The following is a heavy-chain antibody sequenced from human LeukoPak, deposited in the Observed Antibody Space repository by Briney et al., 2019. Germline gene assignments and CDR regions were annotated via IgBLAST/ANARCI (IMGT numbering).Heavy chain of an antibody. J-gene: IGHJ4*02. CDR1: GFSLSTSGMC. CDR3: ARICYGSGSYPL. CDR2: IDWDDDK. V-gene: IGHV2-70*11. Sequence: SGPTLVNPTPTLTLTCTFSGFSLSTSGMCVSWIRQPPGKALEWLARIDWDDDKYYSTSLKTRLTISKDTSKNQVVLTMTNMDPVDTATYYCARICYGSGSYPLWGQGTLVTVSS. D-gene: IGHD3-10*01.